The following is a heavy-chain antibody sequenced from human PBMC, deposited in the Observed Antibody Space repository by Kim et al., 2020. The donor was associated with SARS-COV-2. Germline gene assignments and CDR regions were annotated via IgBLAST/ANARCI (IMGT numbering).Heavy chain of an antibody. D-gene: IGHD3-9*01. V-gene: IGHV4-59*09. J-gene: IGHJ4*02. Sequence: NPPPRRRATISVDTSKNQFYLKLSSVTAADTAVYYCARGNYDILTGYPSWGQGTLVTVSS. CDR3: ARGNYDILTGYPS.